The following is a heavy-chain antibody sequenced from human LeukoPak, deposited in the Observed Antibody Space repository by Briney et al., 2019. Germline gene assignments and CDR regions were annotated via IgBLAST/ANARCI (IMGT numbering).Heavy chain of an antibody. CDR2: ISSSSSYI. V-gene: IGHV3-21*01. J-gene: IGHJ3*02. CDR3: ARDPRGYDWVDAFHI. CDR1: GFTFSSYS. Sequence: GGSLRLSCAASGFTFSSYSMNWVRQAPGKGLEWVSSISSSSSYIYYADSVKGRFTISRDNAENSLYLQMNSLRAEDTAVYYCARDPRGYDWVDAFHIWGQGTMVTVSS. D-gene: IGHD5-12*01.